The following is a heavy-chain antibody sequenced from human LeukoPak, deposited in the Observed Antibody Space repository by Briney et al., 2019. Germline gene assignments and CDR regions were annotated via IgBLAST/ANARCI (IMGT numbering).Heavy chain of an antibody. CDR3: AKDYYYDSSGHFDY. Sequence: GGSLRLSCAASGFTLSSYSMNWVRQAPGKGLEWVSSISSISYIYYADSVKGRFTISRDTAKNSLYLQMNSLRAEDTALYYCAKDYYYDSSGHFDYWGQGTLVTVSS. D-gene: IGHD3-22*01. CDR2: ISSISYI. CDR1: GFTLSSYS. V-gene: IGHV3-21*04. J-gene: IGHJ4*02.